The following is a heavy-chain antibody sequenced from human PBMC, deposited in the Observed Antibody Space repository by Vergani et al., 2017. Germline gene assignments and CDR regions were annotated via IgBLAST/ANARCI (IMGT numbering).Heavy chain of an antibody. D-gene: IGHD2-2*02. V-gene: IGHV3-21*01. Sequence: EVQLVESGGGVVQPGRSLRLSCAASGFTFSSYGMHWVRQAPGKGLEWVSSISSSSSYIYYADSVKGRFTISRENAKNSLYLQMNSLRAEDTAVYYCAPVVVPAAIVWGQGTLVTVSS. CDR1: GFTFSSYG. CDR2: ISSSSSYI. CDR3: APVVVPAAIV. J-gene: IGHJ4*02.